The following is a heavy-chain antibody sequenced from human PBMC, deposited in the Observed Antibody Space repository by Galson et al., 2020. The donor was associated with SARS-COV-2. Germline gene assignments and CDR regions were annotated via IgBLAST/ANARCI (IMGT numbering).Heavy chain of an antibody. CDR2: LYYGGNT. CDR3: ARLPVVRGVDY. CDR1: GGSINIHY. J-gene: IGHJ4*02. D-gene: IGHD3-10*01. Sequence: ASATLYLTCTVSGGSINIHYWSCIRQPPGNGLEWLGYLYYGGNTNYNHSPKSRVIISVDTSKSQFSLTLSSVTAADTAVYYCARLPVVRGVDYWGQGILVTVSS. V-gene: IGHV4-59*11.